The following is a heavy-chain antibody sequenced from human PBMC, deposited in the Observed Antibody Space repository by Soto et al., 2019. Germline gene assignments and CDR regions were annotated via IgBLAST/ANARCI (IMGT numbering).Heavy chain of an antibody. V-gene: IGHV4-31*03. Sequence: QVQLQESGPGLVKPSQTLSLTCTVSGGSISSGGYYWSWIRQHPGKGLEWIGYIYYSGSTYYNPSLKSRVTVSVDPSKNQFSLKLSSVTAADTAVYYCARSGHCSSTSCYYYYYYGMDVWGQGTTVTVSS. CDR1: GGSISSGGYY. CDR3: ARSGHCSSTSCYYYYYYGMDV. D-gene: IGHD2-2*01. J-gene: IGHJ6*02. CDR2: IYYSGST.